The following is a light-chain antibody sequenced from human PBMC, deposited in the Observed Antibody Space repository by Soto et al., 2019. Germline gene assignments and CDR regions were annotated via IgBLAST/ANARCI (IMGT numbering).Light chain of an antibody. CDR1: SSDVGGYNY. CDR2: EVS. CDR3: SSYTSTSTPCV. J-gene: IGLJ1*01. V-gene: IGLV2-14*01. Sequence: QSALTQPASVSGSPGQSITISCTGTSSDVGGYNYVSWYQLHPGKAPKLIIYEVSHRPSGASNHFSGYKSGNTASLTISGLPAEDDADYYCSSYTSTSTPCVFGTGTKLTVL.